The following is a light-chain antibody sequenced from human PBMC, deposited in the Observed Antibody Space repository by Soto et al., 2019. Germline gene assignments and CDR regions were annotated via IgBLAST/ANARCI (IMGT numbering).Light chain of an antibody. Sequence: EIVLTQSPGTLSLSPGERATLSCRASQSISSTYLAWYRQKSGQAPRLLIYAASSRATGIPDRFSGGGSGTDFTLTISRLEPEDFAVYYCQQYFASSWTFGQGTRVEIK. CDR3: QQYFASSWT. CDR1: QSISSTY. J-gene: IGKJ1*01. V-gene: IGKV3-20*01. CDR2: AAS.